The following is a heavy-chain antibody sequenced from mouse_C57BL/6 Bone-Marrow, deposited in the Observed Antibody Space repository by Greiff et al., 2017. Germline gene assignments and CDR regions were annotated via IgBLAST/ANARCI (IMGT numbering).Heavy chain of an antibody. CDR2: IDPEIGDT. V-gene: IGHV14-4*01. D-gene: IGHD2-12*01. Sequence: VQLQQSGAELVRPGASVKLSCTASGFNIKDDYIPWVKQSPEQGLEWIGWIDPEIGDTEYASKFPGKATITSDTSSNTDYLQLSSLTSEDTAVYNCSCYRDDYIDYWGQGTPLTVAS. CDR3: SCYRDDYIDY. CDR1: GFNIKDDY. J-gene: IGHJ2*01.